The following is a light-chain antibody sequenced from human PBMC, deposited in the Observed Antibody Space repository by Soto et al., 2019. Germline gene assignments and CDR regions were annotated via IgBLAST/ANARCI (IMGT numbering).Light chain of an antibody. V-gene: IGKV3-15*01. CDR1: QTVRNN. Sequence: EIVMTQSPATLSVSLGERATLSCRASQTVRNNYLAWYQQKPGQAPRLLIYGASTRATGIPARFSGSGSGTEFTLTISSLQSEDFAVYYCQQYNNWRTFGQGTRLEIK. J-gene: IGKJ5*01. CDR2: GAS. CDR3: QQYNNWRT.